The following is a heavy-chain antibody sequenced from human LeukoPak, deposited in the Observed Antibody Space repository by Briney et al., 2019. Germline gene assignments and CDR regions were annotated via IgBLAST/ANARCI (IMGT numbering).Heavy chain of an antibody. J-gene: IGHJ5*02. Sequence: ASVKVSCKASGYTFTSYGISWVRQAPGQGLEWMGWISAYNGNTNYAQKLQGRVTMTTDTSTSTAYMELRSLRSDDTAVYYCARTPIAAAGNPEGWFDPWGQGTLVTVSS. CDR2: ISAYNGNT. V-gene: IGHV1-18*01. D-gene: IGHD6-13*01. CDR3: ARTPIAAAGNPEGWFDP. CDR1: GYTFTSYG.